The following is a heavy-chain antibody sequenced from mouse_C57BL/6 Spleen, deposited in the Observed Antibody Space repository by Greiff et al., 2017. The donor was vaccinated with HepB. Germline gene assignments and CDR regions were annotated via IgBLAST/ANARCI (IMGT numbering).Heavy chain of an antibody. J-gene: IGHJ2*01. Sequence: EVMLVESGGGLVKPGGSLKLSCAASGFTFSDYGMHWVRQAPEKGLEWVAYISSGSSTIYYADTVKGRFTISRDNAKNTLFLQMTSLRSEDTAMYYCARAYDGYYGYFDYWGQGTTLTVSS. V-gene: IGHV5-17*01. CDR2: ISSGSSTI. CDR1: GFTFSDYG. CDR3: ARAYDGYYGYFDY. D-gene: IGHD2-3*01.